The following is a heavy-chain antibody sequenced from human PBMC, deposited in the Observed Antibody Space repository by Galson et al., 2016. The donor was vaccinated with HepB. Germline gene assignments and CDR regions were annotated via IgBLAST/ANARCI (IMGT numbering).Heavy chain of an antibody. CDR3: ATGLETGLNHFYCVMVV. CDR1: GVTFNNSG. CDR2: IIPIFGSA. J-gene: IGHJ6*02. D-gene: IGHD1-14*01. Sequence: SVKVSCKASGVTFNNSGISWVRQAPGQGLEWMGGIIPIFGSANYAQKFQGRVTITADKSTSTAYLEVSSLRSEDTAIYYCATGLETGLNHFYCVMVVWGQGTKVTVSS. V-gene: IGHV1-69*06.